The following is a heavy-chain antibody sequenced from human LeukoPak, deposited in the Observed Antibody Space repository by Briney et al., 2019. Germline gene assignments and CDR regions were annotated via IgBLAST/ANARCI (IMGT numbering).Heavy chain of an antibody. V-gene: IGHV3-23*01. J-gene: IGHJ3*02. CDR1: GFTFSSYA. Sequence: GGSLRLSCAASGFTFSSYAMSWVRQAPGKGLEWVSAISGSGGSTYYADSVKGRFTISRDNSKNTLYLQMNSLRAEDTAVYYCAKMSGYYYDSSGSIPDAFDIWGQGTMVTVSS. CDR2: ISGSGGST. CDR3: AKMSGYYYDSSGSIPDAFDI. D-gene: IGHD3-22*01.